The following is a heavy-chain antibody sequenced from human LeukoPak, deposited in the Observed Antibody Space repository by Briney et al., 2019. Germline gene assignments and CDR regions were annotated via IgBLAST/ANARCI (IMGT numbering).Heavy chain of an antibody. D-gene: IGHD6-19*01. CDR1: GYTFTGYY. Sequence: ASVKVSRKASGYTFTGYYMHWVRQAPGQGLEWMGWINPNSGGTNYAQKFQGRVTMTRDTSISTAYMELSRLRSDDTAVYYCARDGDSSGWYGEFDYWGQGTLVTVSS. V-gene: IGHV1-2*02. CDR3: ARDGDSSGWYGEFDY. CDR2: INPNSGGT. J-gene: IGHJ4*02.